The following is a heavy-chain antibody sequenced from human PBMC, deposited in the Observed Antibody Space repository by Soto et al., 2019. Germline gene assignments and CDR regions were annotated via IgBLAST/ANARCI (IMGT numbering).Heavy chain of an antibody. CDR3: ARATFGGVITDY. CDR2: TYYRSKWYN. CDR1: GDRVSRNSAA. J-gene: IGHJ4*02. V-gene: IGHV6-1*01. Sequence: PSQTPSLTCAISGDRVSRNSAAWNWLRLSPSRGLEWLGRTYYRSKWYNDYAVSVKSRITINPDTSKNQFSLQLNSVTPVDTAVYCCARATFGGVITDYWGQGTLVTVSS. D-gene: IGHD3-16*02.